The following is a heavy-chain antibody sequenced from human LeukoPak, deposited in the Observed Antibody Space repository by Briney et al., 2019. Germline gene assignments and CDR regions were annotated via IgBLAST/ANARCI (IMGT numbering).Heavy chain of an antibody. CDR3: ARANRDYDILTGNSPYWYFDL. CDR1: GGSISSYY. D-gene: IGHD3-9*01. Sequence: SETLSLTCTVSGGSISSYYWSWIRQPPGKGLEWIGYIYYSGSTNYNPSLKSRVTISVDTSKNQFSLKLSSVTAADTAVYYCARANRDYDILTGNSPYWYFDLWGRGTLVTVSS. J-gene: IGHJ2*01. V-gene: IGHV4-59*01. CDR2: IYYSGST.